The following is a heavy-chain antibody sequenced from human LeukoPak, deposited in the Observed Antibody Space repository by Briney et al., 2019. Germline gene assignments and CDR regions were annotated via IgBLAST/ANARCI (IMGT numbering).Heavy chain of an antibody. D-gene: IGHD3-16*01. J-gene: IGHJ5*02. CDR3: ARGSLWDWFDP. V-gene: IGHV4-34*01. CDR1: GGSFSGYY. Sequence: ASETLSLTCAVYGGSFSGYYWSWIRQPPGKGLEWIGEINHSGRTNYNPSLKSRVTISVDTSKNQFSLKLSSVTAADAAVYYCARGSLWDWFDPWGQGTLVTVSS. CDR2: INHSGRT.